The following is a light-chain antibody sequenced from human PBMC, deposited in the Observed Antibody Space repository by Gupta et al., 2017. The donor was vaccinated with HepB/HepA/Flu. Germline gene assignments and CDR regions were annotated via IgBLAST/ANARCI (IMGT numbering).Light chain of an antibody. J-gene: IGLJ2*01. CDR1: SSDVGDYKS. V-gene: IGLV2-14*01. Sequence: QSALTQPASVSGSPGQSITISCTATSSDVGDYKSVSWYQQHPGKAPKLLISNVSNRPSGVSNRFSGSKSGNTASLTISGLQAEDEADYYCSSLTYTRTLVVFGGGTKVTVL. CDR2: NVS. CDR3: SSLTYTRTLVV.